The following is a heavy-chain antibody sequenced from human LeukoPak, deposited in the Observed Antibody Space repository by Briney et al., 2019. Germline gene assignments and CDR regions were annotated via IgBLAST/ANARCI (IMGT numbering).Heavy chain of an antibody. CDR2: IIPILGIA. CDR3: AGPHFHCSSTSCLSGMDV. CDR1: GGTFSSYA. Sequence: AVKVSCKASGGTFSSYAISWVRQAPGQGLEWMGRIIPILGIANYPQKFQGTVTITADKSPSTAYMELRSLRSEDTALYYCAGPHFHCSSTSCLSGMDVCGQGTTVTVSS. V-gene: IGHV1-69*04. D-gene: IGHD2-2*01. J-gene: IGHJ6*02.